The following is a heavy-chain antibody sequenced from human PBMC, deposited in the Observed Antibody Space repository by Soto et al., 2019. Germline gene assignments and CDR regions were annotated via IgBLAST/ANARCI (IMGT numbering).Heavy chain of an antibody. CDR2: ISSSGSTI. Sequence: GGSLRLSCAASGFTFSSYEMNWVRQAPGKGLEWVSYISSSGSTIYYADSVKGRFTISRDNAKNSLYLQMNSLRAEDTAVYYCARVGGSYWGAFDIWGQGTMVTVS. J-gene: IGHJ3*02. CDR1: GFTFSSYE. CDR3: ARVGGSYWGAFDI. V-gene: IGHV3-48*03. D-gene: IGHD1-26*01.